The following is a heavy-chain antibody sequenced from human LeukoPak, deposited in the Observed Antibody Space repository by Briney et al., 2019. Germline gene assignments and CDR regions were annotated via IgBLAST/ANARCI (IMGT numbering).Heavy chain of an antibody. CDR1: GFTFTSYW. Sequence: GGSLRLSCAASGFTFTSYWMLWVRQAPGKGLVWVSRINGDGSGTGYADSVKGRFTISRDNAKNTLYLQMNSLRAEDTAVYYCARGRVTNYYDSNGYYTELENWGQGALVTVSS. CDR2: INGDGSGT. J-gene: IGHJ4*02. D-gene: IGHD3-22*01. CDR3: ARGRVTNYYDSNGYYTELEN. V-gene: IGHV3-74*01.